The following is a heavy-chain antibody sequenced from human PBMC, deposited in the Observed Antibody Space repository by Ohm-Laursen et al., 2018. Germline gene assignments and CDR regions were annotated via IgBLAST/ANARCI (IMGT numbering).Heavy chain of an antibody. CDR3: ARGVHRGYGMDV. D-gene: IGHD3/OR15-3a*01. CDR1: GYTFTGYY. V-gene: IGHV1-2*02. Sequence: ASVKVSCKASGYTFTGYYMHWVRQAPGQGLEWMGWINPNSGGTNYAQKFQGRVTMTRDTSISTAYMELSRLRSDDTAVHYCARGVHRGYGMDVWGQGTTVTVSS. J-gene: IGHJ6*02. CDR2: INPNSGGT.